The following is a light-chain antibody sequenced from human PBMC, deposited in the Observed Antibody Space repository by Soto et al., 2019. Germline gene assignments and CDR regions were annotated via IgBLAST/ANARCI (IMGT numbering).Light chain of an antibody. CDR3: QSYDRSLRAYV. CDR2: GDS. V-gene: IGLV1-40*01. J-gene: IGLJ1*01. Sequence: QSVLTQPPSVSGAPGQRVTISCTGFDSNIGADYGVHWYQQFPGTAPKLLIYGDSYRPSGVSGRFSGSKSGTSASLAITGLQAEDEADYYCQSYDRSLRAYVFGTGTKVTVL. CDR1: DSNIGADYG.